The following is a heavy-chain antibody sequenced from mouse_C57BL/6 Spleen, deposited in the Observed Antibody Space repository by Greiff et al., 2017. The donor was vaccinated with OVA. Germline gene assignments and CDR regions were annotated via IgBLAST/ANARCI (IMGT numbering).Heavy chain of an antibody. Sequence: EVMLVESGPGMVKPSQSLSLTCTVTGYSITSGYDWHWIRHFPGNKLEWMGYIRYSGSTNYNPSLKSRISITHDTSKNHFFLKLNSVTTEDTAAYYCARGANDGYDAMDYWGQGTSVTVSA. D-gene: IGHD2-3*01. J-gene: IGHJ4*01. CDR2: IRYSGST. CDR3: ARGANDGYDAMDY. V-gene: IGHV3-1*01. CDR1: GYSITSGYD.